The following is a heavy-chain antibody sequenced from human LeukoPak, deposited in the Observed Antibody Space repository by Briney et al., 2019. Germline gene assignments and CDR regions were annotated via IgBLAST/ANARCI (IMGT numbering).Heavy chain of an antibody. CDR1: GGTFSSYA. V-gene: IGHV1-69*05. CDR3: ARGISYDILTGYYYYYYYMDV. Sequence: SVKVSCKASGGTFSSYAISWVRQAPGQGLEWMGGIIPIFGTANYAQKFQGRVTITTDESTSTAYMELSSLRSEDTAVYYCARGISYDILTGYYYYYYYMDVWGKGTTVTVSS. D-gene: IGHD3-9*01. CDR2: IIPIFGTA. J-gene: IGHJ6*03.